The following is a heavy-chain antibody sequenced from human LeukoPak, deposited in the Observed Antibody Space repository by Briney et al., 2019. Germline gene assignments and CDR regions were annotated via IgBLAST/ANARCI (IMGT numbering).Heavy chain of an antibody. CDR2: IYYSGST. Sequence: SETLSLTCTVSGGSISSYYWSWIRQPPGKGLEWIGYIYYSGSTNYNPSLKSRVTISVDTSKNQFSLKLRSVTAADTAVYFCAREASRAGTYYFDYWGQGTLLTVSS. V-gene: IGHV4-59*01. D-gene: IGHD3-10*01. CDR3: AREASRAGTYYFDY. J-gene: IGHJ4*02. CDR1: GGSISSYY.